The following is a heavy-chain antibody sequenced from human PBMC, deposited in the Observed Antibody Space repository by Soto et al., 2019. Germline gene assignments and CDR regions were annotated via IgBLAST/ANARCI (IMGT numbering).Heavy chain of an antibody. CDR1: GFSLSTSGVG. J-gene: IGHJ4*02. V-gene: IGHV2-5*01. D-gene: IGHD6-19*01. CDR3: VQRGDIIAGAGRG. CDR2: IYWNDDK. Sequence: QITLKESGPTLVKPTQTLTLTCTFSGFSLSTSGVGVGWIRQPPGKALEWLAVIYWNDDKRYRPSLKSRLTIPKDISKTRVVLKRTKMDLGDKATYYCVQRGDIIAGAGRGGGRGPLVTVSS.